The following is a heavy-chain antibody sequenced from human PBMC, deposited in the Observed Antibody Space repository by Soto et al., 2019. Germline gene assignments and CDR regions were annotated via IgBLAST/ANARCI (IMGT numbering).Heavy chain of an antibody. V-gene: IGHV1-2*04. CDR2: INPNSGGT. Sequence: ASVKVSFKASGYTFTGYYMHWVRRAPGQGLEWMGWINPNSGGTNYAQKFQGWVTMTRDTSISTAYMELSRLRSDDTAVYYCARGPPRKLHAFDIWGQGTMVTVSS. CDR1: GYTFTGYY. CDR3: ARGPPRKLHAFDI. J-gene: IGHJ3*02.